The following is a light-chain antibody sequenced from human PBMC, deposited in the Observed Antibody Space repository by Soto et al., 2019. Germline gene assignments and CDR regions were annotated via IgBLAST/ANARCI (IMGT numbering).Light chain of an antibody. Sequence: DIQMTQSPSSLSASVGDRVTITCRASQTISNYLAWYQQKPGEVPKLLMFAASTLQSGVPSRFIGSRSGTDFTLTISSLQPEDVATYYCQKYNGAPWTFGQGTKVEV. CDR2: AAS. V-gene: IGKV1-27*01. CDR1: QTISNY. CDR3: QKYNGAPWT. J-gene: IGKJ1*01.